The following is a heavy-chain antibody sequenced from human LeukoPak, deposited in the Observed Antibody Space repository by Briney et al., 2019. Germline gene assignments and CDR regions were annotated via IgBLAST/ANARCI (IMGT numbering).Heavy chain of an antibody. J-gene: IGHJ4*02. CDR1: GYGFTSSG. CDR2: IYPGDSDT. D-gene: IGHD5-18*01. Sequence: PGASLKISCKGSGYGFTSSGSGWLRQMPGKVREWLGFIYPGDSDTSNTPSLQGQVTLSADKSISTAYLQWGSLKASDTAMYYCARREDTAMVKSFDYWGQGTLVTVSS. CDR3: ARREDTAMVKSFDY. V-gene: IGHV5-51*01.